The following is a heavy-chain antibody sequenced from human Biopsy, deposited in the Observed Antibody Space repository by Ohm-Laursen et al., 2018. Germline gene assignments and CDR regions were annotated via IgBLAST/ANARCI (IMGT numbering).Heavy chain of an antibody. J-gene: IGHJ4*02. CDR1: TGTFDSYG. CDR3: SREAIGYQFPCDD. D-gene: IGHD3-16*02. Sequence: SVKVSCKTSTGTFDSYGVTWVRQAPGHGLEWMGRIIPILRTTTYAPKCQGRVTFTADKSSSTAYLELSSLTSEDTAMFYCSREAIGYQFPCDDWGQGTLVTVSS. V-gene: IGHV1-69*04. CDR2: IIPILRTT.